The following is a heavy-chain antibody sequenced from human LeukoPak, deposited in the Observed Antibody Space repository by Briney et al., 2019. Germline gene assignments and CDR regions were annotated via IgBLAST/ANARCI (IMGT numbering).Heavy chain of an antibody. V-gene: IGHV3-11*01. Sequence: GGSLRLSCAASGFTVSSTYMSWVRQAPGKGLEWVSYISSSGSTIYYADSVKGRFTISRDNAKNSLYLQMNSLRAEDTAVYYCAREWRGLFDYWGQGTLVTVSS. J-gene: IGHJ4*02. CDR1: GFTVSSTY. CDR2: ISSSGSTI. D-gene: IGHD3-16*01. CDR3: AREWRGLFDY.